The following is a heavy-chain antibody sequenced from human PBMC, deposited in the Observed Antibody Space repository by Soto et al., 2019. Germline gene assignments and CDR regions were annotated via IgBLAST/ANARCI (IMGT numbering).Heavy chain of an antibody. CDR2: IKQDGSEK. CDR3: ARAYDFWSGPYFDY. J-gene: IGHJ4*02. Sequence: GGSLRLSCAASGFTFSSYWMSWVRQAPGKGLEWVANIKQDGSEKYHVDSVKGRFTISRDNAKNSLYLQMNSLRAEDTAVYYCARAYDFWSGPYFDYWGQGTLVTVSS. CDR1: GFTFSSYW. D-gene: IGHD3-3*01. V-gene: IGHV3-7*05.